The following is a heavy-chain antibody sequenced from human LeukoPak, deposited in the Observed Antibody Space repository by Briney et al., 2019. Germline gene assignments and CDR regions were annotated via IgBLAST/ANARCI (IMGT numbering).Heavy chain of an antibody. CDR1: GFIFSNYA. CDR3: ASQTEYAGGWVDY. Sequence: GGSLRLSCAASGFIFSNYAMSWVRQAPGKGLEWVSAISGGGGSTYYADSVKGRFTISRDNSKNTLYLQMNSLRAEDTAVYYCASQTEYAGGWVDYWGQGTLVTVSS. D-gene: IGHD6-19*01. V-gene: IGHV3-23*01. CDR2: ISGGGGST. J-gene: IGHJ4*02.